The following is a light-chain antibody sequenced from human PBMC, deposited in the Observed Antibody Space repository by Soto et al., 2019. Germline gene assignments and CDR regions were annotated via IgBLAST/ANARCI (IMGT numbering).Light chain of an antibody. CDR2: DAS. CDR1: QSVSRY. J-gene: IGKJ5*01. CDR3: QQLQGYPIT. V-gene: IGKV3-11*01. Sequence: VVTQSPSNLSLSPGERTTLACGASQSVSRYFAWYQQKPGQAHRXLIYDASNRATGIPARFSGSGSGTDLTITISSLKPEVGETDYGQQLQGYPITFRQGTRLEN.